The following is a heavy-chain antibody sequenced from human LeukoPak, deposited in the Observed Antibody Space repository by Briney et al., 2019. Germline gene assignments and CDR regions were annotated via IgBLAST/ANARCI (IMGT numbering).Heavy chain of an antibody. Sequence: GGSLRLSFAASGFTFSSYWMHWARKAPGKGLVWVSRINSDGSSTSYADSVKGRFTISRDNAKNTLYLQMNSLRAEDTAVYYCASCSGWHYYFDYWGQGTLVTVSS. CDR2: INSDGSST. D-gene: IGHD6-19*01. J-gene: IGHJ4*02. CDR3: ASCSGWHYYFDY. V-gene: IGHV3-74*01. CDR1: GFTFSSYW.